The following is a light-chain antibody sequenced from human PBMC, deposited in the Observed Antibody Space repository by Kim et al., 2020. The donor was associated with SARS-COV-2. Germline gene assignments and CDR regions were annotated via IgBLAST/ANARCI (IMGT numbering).Light chain of an antibody. CDR3: SSYTARSTLV. Sequence: QSITISCTGTSSDIGTYSYVSWYQHHRGIPPKLMLYDVTKRPSGVSDRFSGSKSGNTASLTISGLQTEDEADYYCSSYTARSTLVFGGGTKVTVL. CDR1: SSDIGTYSY. J-gene: IGLJ2*01. V-gene: IGLV2-14*03. CDR2: DVT.